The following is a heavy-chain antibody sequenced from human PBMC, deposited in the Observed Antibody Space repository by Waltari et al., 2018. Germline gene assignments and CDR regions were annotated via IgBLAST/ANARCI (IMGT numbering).Heavy chain of an antibody. J-gene: IGHJ2*01. D-gene: IGHD3-9*01. CDR3: AREGVILKITDRYFDM. CDR2: ISYDGRNK. V-gene: IGHV3-30*10. Sequence: QVHLVESGGGVVQPGGSLRLSCAASGFSFSSQGMHWVRQAPGKGLQWVSVISYDGRNKYYTDSVKGRFTVSRDNSQNTLHLQMNSLAVEDTAVHYCAREGVILKITDRYFDMWGRGTLVTVSS. CDR1: GFSFSSQG.